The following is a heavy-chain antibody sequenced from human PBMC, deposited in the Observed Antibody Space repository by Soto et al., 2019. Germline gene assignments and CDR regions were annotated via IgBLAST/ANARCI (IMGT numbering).Heavy chain of an antibody. V-gene: IGHV1-18*04. D-gene: IGHD1-1*01. CDR2: ISGNNGAT. CDR1: GYTFANYG. J-gene: IGHJ5*01. Sequence: QVQLMQSGNEVKKPGASVTVSCKASGYTFANYGISWVRQAPGQGLEWMGWISGNNGATNYAPKVQDRITMTLDTSTGVASMALRSLRSDDTAIYYCVRDLKYLRVTGNWFDSWVQGTLVTVSS. CDR3: VRDLKYLRVTGNWFDS.